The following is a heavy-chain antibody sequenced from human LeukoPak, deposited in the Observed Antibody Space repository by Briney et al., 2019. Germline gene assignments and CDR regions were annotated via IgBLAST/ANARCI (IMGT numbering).Heavy chain of an antibody. CDR2: ISSSSCYI. V-gene: IGHV3-21*01. CDR1: GFTFSSYS. CDR3: ARGMRRYSSGWHEGAFDY. J-gene: IGHJ4*02. Sequence: PGGSLRLSCAASGFTFSSYSMNWVRQAPGKGLEWVSSISSSSCYIYYADSVKGRFTISRDNAKNSLYLQMNSLRAEDTAVYYCARGMRRYSSGWHEGAFDYWGQGTLVTVSS. D-gene: IGHD6-19*01.